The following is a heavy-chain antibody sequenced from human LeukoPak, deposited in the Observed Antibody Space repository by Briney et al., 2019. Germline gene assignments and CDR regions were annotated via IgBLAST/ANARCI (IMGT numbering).Heavy chain of an antibody. V-gene: IGHV3-23*01. D-gene: IGHD1-26*01. CDR1: GFTFSSYA. Sequence: GGSLRLSCAASGFTFSSYAMSWVRQAPGKGLEWVSAISGSGGSTYYADSVRGRFTFSRDNSKNTLFLQMNSLRAEDTAVYYCAKGRSIVGPSMVDYWGQGTLVTVSS. J-gene: IGHJ4*02. CDR3: AKGRSIVGPSMVDY. CDR2: ISGSGGST.